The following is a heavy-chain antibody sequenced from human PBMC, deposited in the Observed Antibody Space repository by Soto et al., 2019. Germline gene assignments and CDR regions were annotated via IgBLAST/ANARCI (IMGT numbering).Heavy chain of an antibody. CDR2: ISSSSYI. Sequence: GGSLRLSCAASGFTFSSYSMNWVRQAPGKGLEWVSSISSSSYIYYADSVKGRFTISRDNAKNSLYLQMNSLRAEDTAVYYFARETVTRAVYYYYYGMDVWGQGTTVTVSS. J-gene: IGHJ6*02. CDR1: GFTFSSYS. D-gene: IGHD4-17*01. CDR3: ARETVTRAVYYYYYGMDV. V-gene: IGHV3-21*01.